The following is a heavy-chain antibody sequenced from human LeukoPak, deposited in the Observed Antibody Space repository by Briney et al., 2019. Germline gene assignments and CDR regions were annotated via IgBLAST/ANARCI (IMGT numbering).Heavy chain of an antibody. J-gene: IGHJ4*02. CDR2: MKSKADGGTT. Sequence: GGSLRLSCAASGFTFINTWMSWVRQAPGKGLEWVGRMKSKADGGTTDYAAPVKGRFTISRDDSKNTLYLQVDSLRTEDTAVYYCTAERLWELFYWGQGTLVTVSS. V-gene: IGHV3-15*01. D-gene: IGHD1-7*01. CDR1: GFTFINTW. CDR3: TAERLWELFY.